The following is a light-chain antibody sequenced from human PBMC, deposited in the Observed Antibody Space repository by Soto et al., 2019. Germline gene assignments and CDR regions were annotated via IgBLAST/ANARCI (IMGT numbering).Light chain of an antibody. V-gene: IGKV1-9*01. CDR1: QAITNN. J-gene: IGKJ5*01. Sequence: DIHLTQSPSSLSASVGDRVTITCRASQAITNNLAWYQQKPGNPPRLLIYEESTLHSGVPSRFSGRKVGTQFILTIDSLQPEDFATYYCQQADSLPLVTFGQGTRLEN. CDR3: QQADSLPLVT. CDR2: EES.